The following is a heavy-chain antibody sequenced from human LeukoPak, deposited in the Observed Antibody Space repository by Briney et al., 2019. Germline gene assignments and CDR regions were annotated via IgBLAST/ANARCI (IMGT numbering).Heavy chain of an antibody. J-gene: IGHJ4*02. CDR1: GGSISSGDYY. CDR3: ARAPPNWMPPFDY. D-gene: IGHD1-20*01. V-gene: IGHV4-30-4*08. CDR2: IYYSGST. Sequence: PSETLSLTCTVSGGSISSGDYYWSWIRQPPGKGLEWIGYIYYSGSTYYNPSLKSRVTISVDTSKNQFSLKLSSVTAADTAVYYCARAPPNWMPPFDYWGQGTLVTVSS.